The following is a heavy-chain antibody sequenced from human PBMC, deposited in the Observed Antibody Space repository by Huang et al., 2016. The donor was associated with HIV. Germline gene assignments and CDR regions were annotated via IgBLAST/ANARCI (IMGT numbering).Heavy chain of an antibody. Sequence: VESGGRSVQPGGSIKLSCVGSTFTFGAYWMSWVRKHPGNGLAWVANIKQDESEKYYVDSVKGRFNISRDNARKVLFLEMDNLRVEDTAIYFCATKTAGMDIWGQGTTVTVSS. CDR2: IKQDESEK. D-gene: IGHD1-7*01. J-gene: IGHJ6*02. V-gene: IGHV3-7*01. CDR3: ATKTAGMDI. CDR1: TFTFGAYW.